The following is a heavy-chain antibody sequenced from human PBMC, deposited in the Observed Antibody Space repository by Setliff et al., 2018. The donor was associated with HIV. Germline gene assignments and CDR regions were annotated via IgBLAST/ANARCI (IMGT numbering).Heavy chain of an antibody. J-gene: IGHJ4*02. CDR1: GYSIRSGYY. V-gene: IGHV4-38-2*01. D-gene: IGHD3-10*01. CDR2: VHYSGST. Sequence: SETLSLTCAVSGYSIRSGYYWGWIRQSPGKGLEWIGSVHYSGSTYHNPSLNSRATTSIDTPKNQFSLKLNSVTAADTAVYYCARRSGGMVPNYWGPGTLVTVSS. CDR3: ARRSGGMVPNY.